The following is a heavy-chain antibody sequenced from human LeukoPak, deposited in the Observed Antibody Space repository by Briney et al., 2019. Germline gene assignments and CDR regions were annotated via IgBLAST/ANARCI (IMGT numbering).Heavy chain of an antibody. Sequence: SETLSLTCTVSGESISSFYWSWIRQAAGKGLQWIGRIYTTGSTDYNSSLKSRVTMSVDTSKNQFSLKVISVTAADTAVYYCARPLRSGTTGGGWFDPWGQGTLVTVSS. CDR2: IYTTGST. V-gene: IGHV4-4*07. CDR3: ARPLRSGTTGGGWFDP. CDR1: GESISSFY. J-gene: IGHJ5*02. D-gene: IGHD1-7*01.